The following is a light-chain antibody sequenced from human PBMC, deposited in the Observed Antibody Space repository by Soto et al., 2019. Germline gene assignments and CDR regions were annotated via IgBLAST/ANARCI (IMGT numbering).Light chain of an antibody. CDR2: AAS. V-gene: IGKV1D-8*01. J-gene: IGKJ1*01. CDR1: QSISTY. Sequence: IMLTQSPSSLSASVGDRVTITCRASQSISTYLAWYQQKPGKAPELLIYAASTLQSGVPSRFSGSGSGTDFTLTISCLQSEDFATYYCQQYYSFPRTFGQGTKVDIK. CDR3: QQYYSFPRT.